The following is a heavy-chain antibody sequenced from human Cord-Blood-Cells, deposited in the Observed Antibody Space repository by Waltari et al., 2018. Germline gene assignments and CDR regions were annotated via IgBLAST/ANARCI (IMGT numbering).Heavy chain of an antibody. CDR1: GGSISSSSYY. Sequence: QLQLQESGPGLVKPSETLSLTCTVSGGSISSSSYYWGWIRQPPGKGLEWIGSIYYSGSTYYNPSLKRRVTISVDTSKNQFSLKLSSVTAADTAVYYCARLATFGGVIVDYWGQGTLVTVSS. J-gene: IGHJ4*02. CDR3: ARLATFGGVIVDY. V-gene: IGHV4-39*01. CDR2: IYYSGST. D-gene: IGHD3-16*02.